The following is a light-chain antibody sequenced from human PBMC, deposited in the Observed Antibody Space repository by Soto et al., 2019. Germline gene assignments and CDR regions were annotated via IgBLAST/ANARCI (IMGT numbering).Light chain of an antibody. V-gene: IGKV1-39*01. Sequence: DIQMTQSPSSLSASVGDRVTITCRASQSISSYLNWDQQKPGKAPKLLIYAASSLQSGVPSRFSGSGSGTDFTLTISSLQPEDFATYYCQQSYSTPPDTFGGGTKVEIK. CDR3: QQSYSTPPDT. J-gene: IGKJ4*01. CDR1: QSISSY. CDR2: AAS.